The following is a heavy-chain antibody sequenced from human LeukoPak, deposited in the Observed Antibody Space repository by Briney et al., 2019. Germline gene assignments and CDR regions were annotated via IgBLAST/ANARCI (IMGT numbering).Heavy chain of an antibody. V-gene: IGHV1-46*01. Sequence: ASVKLSCWASGDTFTSSIMYWFRRAPGQGLEWVAEINPSDGGTMYAPKFQGRVALSSDTSANTIYMDLWSLRSDDTAMYYCARNLVGRTGLAYWGQGTLISVSS. D-gene: IGHD1-26*01. J-gene: IGHJ4*02. CDR1: GDTFTSSI. CDR2: INPSDGGT. CDR3: ARNLVGRTGLAY.